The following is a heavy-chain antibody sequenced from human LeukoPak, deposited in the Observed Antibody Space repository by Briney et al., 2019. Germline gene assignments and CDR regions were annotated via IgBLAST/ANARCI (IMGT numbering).Heavy chain of an antibody. D-gene: IGHD2-8*01. CDR1: GYTFSNSG. CDR2: ISVYNGTT. CDR3: ARLKFGSNVLDY. Sequence: ASVKVSCKASGYTFSNSGLSWVRQAPGQGLEWMGWISVYNGTTNYEEKFQGRVTMTTDTSTSTAYMEMRSLGSDDTVVYYCARLKFGSNVLDYWGQGTLVTVSS. J-gene: IGHJ4*02. V-gene: IGHV1-18*01.